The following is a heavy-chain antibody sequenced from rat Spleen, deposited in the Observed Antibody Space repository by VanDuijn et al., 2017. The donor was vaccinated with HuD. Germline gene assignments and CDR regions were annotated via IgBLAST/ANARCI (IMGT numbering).Heavy chain of an antibody. D-gene: IGHD1-4*01. CDR2: ISYDGGST. J-gene: IGHJ2*01. Sequence: EVQLVESGGGLVQPGRSMKLSCAASGFTFSNYGMAWVRQAPKKGLEWVAYISYDGGSTYYRDSVKGRFTISRDKAKSTLYLQMDSLRSEDTATYYCASHWPYRGITKSPFDYWGQGVMVTVSS. V-gene: IGHV5-25*01. CDR3: ASHWPYRGITKSPFDY. CDR1: GFTFSNYG.